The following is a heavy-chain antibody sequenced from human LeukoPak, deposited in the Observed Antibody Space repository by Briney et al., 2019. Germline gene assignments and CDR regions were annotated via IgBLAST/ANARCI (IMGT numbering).Heavy chain of an antibody. J-gene: IGHJ4*02. CDR3: ARDRARYYYDSRGYFPFVDY. Sequence: ASVTVSCKASGYTFTSYGISWVRQAPGQGLEWMGWISAYSGNTNYAQKLQGRVTMTTDTSTSTAYMELRNLISDDTAVYYFARDRARYYYDSRGYFPFVDYWGQGTLVTVSS. CDR1: GYTFTSYG. CDR2: ISAYSGNT. V-gene: IGHV1-18*01. D-gene: IGHD3-22*01.